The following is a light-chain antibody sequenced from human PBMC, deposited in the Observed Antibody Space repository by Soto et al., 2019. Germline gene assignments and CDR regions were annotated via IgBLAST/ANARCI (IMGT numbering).Light chain of an antibody. CDR2: LGS. V-gene: IGKV2-28*01. CDR3: MQGLRPMYT. CDR1: QTLLHSNGYTY. Sequence: AMTQSPLSLAVTPGEPASISCRSIQTLLHSNGYTYLDWYLQKPGQSPQLLIYLGSNRATGVPGRFSGRGSGTDFTLKISRVEAEDVGIFYCMQGLRPMYTFGQGTKLEIK. J-gene: IGKJ2*01.